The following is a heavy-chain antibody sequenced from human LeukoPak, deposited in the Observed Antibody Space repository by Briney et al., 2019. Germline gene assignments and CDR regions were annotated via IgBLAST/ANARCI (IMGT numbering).Heavy chain of an antibody. V-gene: IGHV4-4*02. J-gene: IGHJ2*01. CDR3: ARVALTGAKWNWCFDL. CDR2: VHVDGRT. CDR1: GGSVTSTNW. D-gene: IGHD7-27*01. Sequence: SETLSLTCDVSGGSVTSTNWWTWVRQPPGKGLEWIGDVHVDGRTKHNPSLKSRLIMSVDLPENHISLKLTSVTAADTAVYYCARVALTGAKWNWCFDLWGRGTLVTV.